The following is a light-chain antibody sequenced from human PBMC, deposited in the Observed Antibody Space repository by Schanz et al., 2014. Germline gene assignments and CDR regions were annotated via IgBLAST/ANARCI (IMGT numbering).Light chain of an antibody. J-gene: IGKJ1*01. CDR2: GAS. CDR3: QQNNVYPWT. Sequence: DNQMTQSPSSLSASVGDRVTITCRASQGTNNNLVWYQQKPGEAPKSLIYGASRLQGGVPSRFSGSGSGTEFTLTISSLQPEDSATYYCQQNNVYPWTFGQGTKVEIK. V-gene: IGKV1-16*01. CDR1: QGTNNN.